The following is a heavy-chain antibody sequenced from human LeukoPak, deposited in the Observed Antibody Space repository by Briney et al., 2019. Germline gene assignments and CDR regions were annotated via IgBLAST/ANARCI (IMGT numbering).Heavy chain of an antibody. J-gene: IGHJ5*02. V-gene: IGHV1-8*03. Sequence: VASVKVSCKASGYTFTSYDINWVRQATGQGLEWMGWMNPNSGNTGYAQKFQGRVTITRNTSISTAYMVLSSLRSEDTAVYYCARGRERDWFDPWGQGTLVTVSS. CDR2: MNPNSGNT. D-gene: IGHD1-1*01. CDR1: GYTFTSYD. CDR3: ARGRERDWFDP.